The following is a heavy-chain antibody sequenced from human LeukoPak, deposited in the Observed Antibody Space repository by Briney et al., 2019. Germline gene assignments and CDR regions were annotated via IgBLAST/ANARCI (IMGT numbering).Heavy chain of an antibody. V-gene: IGHV1-8*01. J-gene: IGHJ5*02. Sequence: GCMNPNIGNTGYAQKFQGRVTMTRHTSISTAYMELSSLRSEDTAVYYCATSPVGSRVWFDPWGQGTLVTVSS. CDR3: ATSPVGSRVWFDP. D-gene: IGHD2-2*01. CDR2: MNPNIGNT.